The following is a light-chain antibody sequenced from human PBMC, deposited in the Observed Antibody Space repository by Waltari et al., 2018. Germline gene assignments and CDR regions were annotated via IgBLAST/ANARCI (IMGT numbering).Light chain of an antibody. CDR1: QSVGRN. CDR3: QQYGGSPRT. J-gene: IGKJ1*01. Sequence: EIVLTQSPGTLSLSPGERATLSCRASQSVGRNSAWYQQKPGQAPRLLIYGASIRGTGIAVRFSGSGSGTDFTLTISRLEPEDFAVYYCQQYGGSPRTFSQGTKVEIK. CDR2: GAS. V-gene: IGKV3-20*01.